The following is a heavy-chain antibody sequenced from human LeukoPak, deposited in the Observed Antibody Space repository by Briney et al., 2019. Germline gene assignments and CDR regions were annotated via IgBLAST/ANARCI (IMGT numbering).Heavy chain of an antibody. J-gene: IGHJ5*02. CDR1: GYTFTGYY. CDR3: AREGGPSIVVVVAATLNNWFDP. CDR2: INPNSGGT. D-gene: IGHD2-15*01. Sequence: GASVKVSCKASGYTFTGYYMHWVRQAPGQGLEWMGWINPNSGGTNYAQKFQGRVTMTRDTSISTAYMELSRLRSDDTAVYYCAREGGPSIVVVVAATLNNWFDPWGQGTLVTVSP. V-gene: IGHV1-2*02.